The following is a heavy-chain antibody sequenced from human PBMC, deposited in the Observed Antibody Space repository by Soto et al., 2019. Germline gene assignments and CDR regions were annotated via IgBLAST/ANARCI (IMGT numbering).Heavy chain of an antibody. Sequence: GSLRLSCAASVFTFSSFWMDWVRQAPGKGLEWVANINPYGNEKHYVDSVKGRFTISRDNAKNSLYLQMSSLTAEDSALYYCSRSLNAWGQGTRVTVSS. V-gene: IGHV3-7*01. CDR2: INPYGNEK. CDR1: VFTFSSFW. CDR3: SRSLNA. J-gene: IGHJ5*02.